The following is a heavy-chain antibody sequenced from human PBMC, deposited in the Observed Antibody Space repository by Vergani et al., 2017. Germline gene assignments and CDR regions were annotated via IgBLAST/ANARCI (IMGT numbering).Heavy chain of an antibody. CDR2: ISGSGGST. D-gene: IGHD6-13*01. CDR1: GFTFSSYA. V-gene: IGHV3-23*01. CDR3: ARDRGSSWYLYNYYYYGMDV. Sequence: EVQLLESGGGLVQPGGSLRLSCAASGFTFSSYAMSWVRQAPGKGLEWVSAISGSGGSTYYADSVKGRFTISRDNSKNTLYLQMNSLRAEDTAVYYCARDRGSSWYLYNYYYYGMDVWGQGTTVTVSS. J-gene: IGHJ6*02.